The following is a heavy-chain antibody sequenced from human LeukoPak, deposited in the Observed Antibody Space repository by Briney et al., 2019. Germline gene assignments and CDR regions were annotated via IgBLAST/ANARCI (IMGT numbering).Heavy chain of an antibody. J-gene: IGHJ5*02. CDR2: IYSGGST. CDR1: GFTVSSNY. Sequence: GGSLRLSCAASGFTVSSNYMSWVRQAPGKGLEWVSVIYSGGSTYYADSVKGRFTISRDNSKNTLYLQMNSLRAEDAAVYYCARDVTGWFDPWGQGTLVTVSS. D-gene: IGHD1-14*01. V-gene: IGHV3-53*01. CDR3: ARDVTGWFDP.